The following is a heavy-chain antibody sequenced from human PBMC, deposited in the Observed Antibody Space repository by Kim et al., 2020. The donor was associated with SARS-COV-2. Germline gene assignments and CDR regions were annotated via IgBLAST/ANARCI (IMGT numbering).Heavy chain of an antibody. V-gene: IGHV3-11*04. J-gene: IGHJ4*02. CDR3: AREGNHGY. CDR2: GRTK. D-gene: IGHD1-1*01. Sequence: GRTKYNADSVKGRFTISRDNAKNSLYLQMNSLRAEDSAVYYCAREGNHGYWGQGTLVTVSS.